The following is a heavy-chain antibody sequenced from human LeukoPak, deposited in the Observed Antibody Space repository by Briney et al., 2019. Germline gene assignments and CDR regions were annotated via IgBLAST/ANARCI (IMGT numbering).Heavy chain of an antibody. CDR1: GGSFSGYY. CDR2: INHSGST. D-gene: IGHD3-22*01. Sequence: SETLSPTCAVYGGSFSGYYWSWIRQPPGKGLEWIGEINHSGSTNYNPSLKSRVTISVDTSKNQFSLELSSVTAADTAVYYCARGGTMIVVVAFDYWGQGTLVTVSS. CDR3: ARGGTMIVVVAFDY. J-gene: IGHJ4*02. V-gene: IGHV4-34*01.